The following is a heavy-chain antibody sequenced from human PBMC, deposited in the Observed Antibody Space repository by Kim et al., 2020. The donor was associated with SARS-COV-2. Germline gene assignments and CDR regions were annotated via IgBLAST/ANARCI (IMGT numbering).Heavy chain of an antibody. V-gene: IGHV1-18*01. CDR1: GYTFSHYG. CDR3: ARVAVAYVDY. J-gene: IGHJ4*02. CDR2: ISGSSEDS. Sequence: ASVKVSCKSSGYTFSHYGIHWVRQAPGQGLEWMGWISGSSEDSKYADSVQGRDTMTTETSTNTAYLELKNLRADDTAIYFCARVAVAYVDYWGQGTLVTVSS.